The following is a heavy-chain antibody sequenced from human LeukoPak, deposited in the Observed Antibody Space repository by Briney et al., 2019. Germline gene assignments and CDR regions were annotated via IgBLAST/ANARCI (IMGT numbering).Heavy chain of an antibody. Sequence: PSETLSLTCAVYGGSVSGYYWSWIRQAPGKGLEWIGEINHSGSTNYNPSLKSRVTISVDTSKNQFSLKLSSVTAADTAVYYCARGVYCSSTSCYFLSWFDPWGQGTLVTVSS. D-gene: IGHD2-2*01. CDR2: INHSGST. V-gene: IGHV4-34*01. CDR1: GGSVSGYY. J-gene: IGHJ5*02. CDR3: ARGVYCSSTSCYFLSWFDP.